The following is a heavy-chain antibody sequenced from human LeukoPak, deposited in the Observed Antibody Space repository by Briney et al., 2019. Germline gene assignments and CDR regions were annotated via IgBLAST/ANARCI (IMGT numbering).Heavy chain of an antibody. J-gene: IGHJ4*02. CDR3: AQHMSRASHPFDY. Sequence: GGSLRLSCVASRLIFSNYVMSWVRHAPGKGLEWVSTVGVSGDTTYYADSVKGRFTISRGNSKTTLYLQMNSLSVEDTAVYYCAQHMSRASHPFDYWGQGTLVTVSS. CDR1: RLIFSNYV. V-gene: IGHV3-23*01. D-gene: IGHD5/OR15-5a*01. CDR2: VGVSGDTT.